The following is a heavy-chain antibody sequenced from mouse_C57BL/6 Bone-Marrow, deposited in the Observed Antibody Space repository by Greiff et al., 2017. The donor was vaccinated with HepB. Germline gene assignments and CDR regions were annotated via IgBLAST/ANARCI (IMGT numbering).Heavy chain of an antibody. CDR3: ASRYYDYSPMDY. J-gene: IGHJ4*01. CDR2: ISEGGGST. V-gene: IGHV5-12*01. Sequence: EGRRGEEGGGEEQKGGGWKREGAEEGGDLRDEERRRGGQTAEERLGWVADISEGGGSTYYPDTVKGRFTISRDNAKNTLYLQMSRLKSEDTAMYYCASRYYDYSPMDYWGQGTSVTVSS. D-gene: IGHD2-4*01. CDR1: GGDLRDEE.